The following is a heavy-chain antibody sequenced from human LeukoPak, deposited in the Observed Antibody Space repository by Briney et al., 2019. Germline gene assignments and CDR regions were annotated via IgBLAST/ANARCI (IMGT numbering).Heavy chain of an antibody. CDR3: ARRAYGSGSFNRYYFDY. V-gene: IGHV4-59*08. CDR1: GGSITNYY. D-gene: IGHD3-10*01. Sequence: SETLSLTCTVSGGSITNYYWSWIRQPPGKGLEWIGYIYYSGSTNYNPSLKSRVTISVDTSKNQFSLKLNSVTAADTAVYYCARRAYGSGSFNRYYFDYWGQGTLVAVSS. J-gene: IGHJ4*02. CDR2: IYYSGST.